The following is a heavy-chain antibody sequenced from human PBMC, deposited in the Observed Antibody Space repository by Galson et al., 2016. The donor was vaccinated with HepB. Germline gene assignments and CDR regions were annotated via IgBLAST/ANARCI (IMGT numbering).Heavy chain of an antibody. V-gene: IGHV6-1*01. J-gene: IGHJ4*02. CDR3: ARDGGSGGFYY. Sequence: CAISGDSVSSYSAAWNWIRRSPSGGLEWLGRKYYRSKWRTEYALFVKRRITIDPDTSKNQLSLQVKSVTPEDTAVYYCARDGGSGGFYYWGQGTLVTFSS. D-gene: IGHD3-10*01. CDR1: GDSVSSYSAA. CDR2: KYYRSKWRT.